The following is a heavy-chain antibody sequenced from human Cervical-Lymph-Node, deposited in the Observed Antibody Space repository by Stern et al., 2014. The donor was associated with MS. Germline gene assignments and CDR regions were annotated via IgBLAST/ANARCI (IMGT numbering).Heavy chain of an antibody. Sequence: VQLVQSGGGVVQPGRSLTLSCAASGFTLRSYDMHWVRQAPGKGLEWVAAVSFDGRIKPFADSVESRFTISRDNNKNTMYLQMKDLRVDDTGVYFCAKPGWYPGYWGQGTLVTVSS. CDR2: VSFDGRIK. J-gene: IGHJ4*02. D-gene: IGHD6-19*01. CDR1: GFTLRSYD. V-gene: IGHV3-30*18. CDR3: AKPGWYPGY.